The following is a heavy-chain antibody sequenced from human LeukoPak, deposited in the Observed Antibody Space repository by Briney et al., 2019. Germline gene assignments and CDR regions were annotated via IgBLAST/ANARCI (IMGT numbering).Heavy chain of an antibody. Sequence: SETLSLACTVSGGSISSSSYSWGWIRQPPGKGLQWIASIYYSGSTNYNPSLQSRVTISVDTSKNQFSLKLSSVTAADTAVYYCARDFCSGSNWFDPWGQGTLVTVSS. CDR1: GGSISSSSYS. D-gene: IGHD3-3*01. V-gene: IGHV4-39*07. J-gene: IGHJ5*02. CDR2: IYYSGST. CDR3: ARDFCSGSNWFDP.